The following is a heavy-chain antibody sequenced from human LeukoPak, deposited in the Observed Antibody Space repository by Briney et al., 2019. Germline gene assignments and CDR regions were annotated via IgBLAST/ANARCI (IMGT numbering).Heavy chain of an antibody. CDR1: GFTFSNYW. Sequence: GGSLRLSCVASGFTFSNYWMSWVRQAPGKGLEWVANIKESGSEKYYVDSVKGRLTISRDNAKNSLYLQMNSLRDEDTAVYYCARDETIVGAPNYRFDYWGQGTLVTASS. J-gene: IGHJ4*02. D-gene: IGHD1-26*01. CDR2: IKESGSEK. CDR3: ARDETIVGAPNYRFDY. V-gene: IGHV3-7*04.